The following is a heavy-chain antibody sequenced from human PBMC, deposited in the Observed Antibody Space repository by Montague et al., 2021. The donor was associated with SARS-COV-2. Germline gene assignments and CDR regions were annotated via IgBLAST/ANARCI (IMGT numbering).Heavy chain of an antibody. CDR1: GDSMSGYY. V-gene: IGHV4-59*01. D-gene: IGHD2-15*01. CDR2: IFYSGST. Sequence: SETLSLTCTVSGDSMSGYYWSWVRQAPGTGLEWIGYIFYSGSTSYNPSLNSRVTISIDTSKKQFSLKLTSVTAADTAVYFCAREGGTKSSHWWGAFDSWGHGTLVTVS. CDR3: AREGGTKSSHWWGAFDS. J-gene: IGHJ5*01.